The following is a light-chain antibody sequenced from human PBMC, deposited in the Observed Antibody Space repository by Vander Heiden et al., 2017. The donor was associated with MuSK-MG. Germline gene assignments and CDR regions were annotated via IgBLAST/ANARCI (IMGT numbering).Light chain of an antibody. Sequence: QSALTQPASVSGSPGQSITISCTGTSSAVGGYHYVSWYQQDPGKAPKLMIYEVSNRPSGVSNRFSGSKSGNTASLTISGLQAEDEADYYCSSYTSSNTYVFGTGTKVTVL. V-gene: IGLV2-14*01. CDR1: SSAVGGYHY. CDR2: EVS. CDR3: SSYTSSNTYV. J-gene: IGLJ1*01.